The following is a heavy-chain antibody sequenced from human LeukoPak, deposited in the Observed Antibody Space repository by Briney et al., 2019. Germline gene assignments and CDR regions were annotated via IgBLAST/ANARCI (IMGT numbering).Heavy chain of an antibody. CDR2: INPNSGGT. V-gene: IGHV1-2*02. CDR1: GYTFTGYY. D-gene: IGHD2-2*03. CDR3: ARDGEVDIVVVPAAPSFDP. J-gene: IGHJ5*02. Sequence: ASVKVSCKASGYTFTGYYMHWVRQAPGQGLEWMGWINPNSGGTNYAQKFQGRVAMTRDTSISTAYMELSRLRSDDTAVYYCARDGEVDIVVVPAAPSFDPWGQGTLVTVSS.